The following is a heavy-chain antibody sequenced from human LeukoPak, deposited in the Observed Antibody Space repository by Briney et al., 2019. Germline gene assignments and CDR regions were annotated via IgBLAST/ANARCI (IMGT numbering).Heavy chain of an antibody. Sequence: GGSLRLSCAASGFTFSSYSMNWVRQAPGKGLEWVSSISSSSSYIYYADSVKGRFTISRDNAKNSLYLQMNSLRAVDTAVYYCARDLMGAAAAKADWFDPWGQGTLVTVSS. CDR1: GFTFSSYS. CDR3: ARDLMGAAAAKADWFDP. V-gene: IGHV3-21*01. J-gene: IGHJ5*02. CDR2: ISSSSSYI. D-gene: IGHD6-13*01.